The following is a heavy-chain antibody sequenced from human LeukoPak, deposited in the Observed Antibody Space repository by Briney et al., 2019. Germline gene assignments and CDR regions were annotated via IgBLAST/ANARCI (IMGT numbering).Heavy chain of an antibody. D-gene: IGHD3-10*02. CDR3: AELGITMIGGV. CDR1: GFTLSSYS. J-gene: IGHJ6*04. Sequence: GGSLRLSCAASGFTLSSYSMNWVRQTPGKGLEWVSYISSSGSTIYYADSVKGRFTISRDNAKNSLYLQMNSLRAEDTAVYYCAELGITMIGGVWGKGTTVTISS. CDR2: ISSSGSTI. V-gene: IGHV3-48*04.